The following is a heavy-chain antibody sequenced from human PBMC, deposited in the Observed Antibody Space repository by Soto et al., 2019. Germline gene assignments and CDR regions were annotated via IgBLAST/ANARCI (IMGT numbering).Heavy chain of an antibody. Sequence: ASVKVSCKASGYTFTSYGISWVRQAPGQGLEWMGWISAYNGNTNYAQKLQGRVTMTTDTSTSTAYMELRSLRSDDTAVYYCARDPLLLGGYQYYIDYWGQGTLVTFSS. D-gene: IGHD5-12*01. CDR1: GYTFTSYG. CDR2: ISAYNGNT. CDR3: ARDPLLLGGYQYYIDY. J-gene: IGHJ4*02. V-gene: IGHV1-18*01.